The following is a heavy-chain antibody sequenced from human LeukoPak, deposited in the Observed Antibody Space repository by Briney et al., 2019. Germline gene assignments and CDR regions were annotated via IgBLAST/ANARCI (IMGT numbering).Heavy chain of an antibody. J-gene: IGHJ6*03. D-gene: IGHD6-13*01. V-gene: IGHV1-8*01. CDR2: MNPNSGNT. CDR1: GYTFTSYD. CDR3: ARAPGAAAGQPGYYYYYMDV. Sequence: ASVKVSCKASGYTFTSYDINWVRQATGQGLEWMGWMNPNSGNTGYAQKFQGRVTITADESTSTAYMELSSLRSEDTAVYYCARAPGAAAGQPGYYYYYMDVWGKGTTVTVSS.